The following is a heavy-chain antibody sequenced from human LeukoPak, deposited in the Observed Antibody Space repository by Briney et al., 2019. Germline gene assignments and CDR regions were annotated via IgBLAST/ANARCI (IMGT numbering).Heavy chain of an antibody. CDR3: ARHYGP. D-gene: IGHD3-16*01. CDR2: IYHGGSI. V-gene: IGHV4-4*02. J-gene: IGHJ5*02. CDR1: GGSISSRSW. Sequence: SETLSLTCAVSGGSISSRSWWNWVRQPPGKGLEWIGEIYHGGSINYNPSLKSRVTISVDKSKNQFSLKLNSVTAADTAVYYCARHYGPWGQGTLVTVSS.